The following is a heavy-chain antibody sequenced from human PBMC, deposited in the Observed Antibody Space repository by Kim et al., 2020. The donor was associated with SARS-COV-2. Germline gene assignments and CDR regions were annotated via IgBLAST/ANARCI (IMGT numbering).Heavy chain of an antibody. D-gene: IGHD3-22*01. J-gene: IGHJ4*02. CDR3: ARDYYDSSVYYYPGDY. V-gene: IGHV3-66*01. Sequence: SVKGRVTISRDNSKNTLYLQMNSLRAEDTAVYYCARDYYDSSVYYYPGDYWGQGTLVTVSS.